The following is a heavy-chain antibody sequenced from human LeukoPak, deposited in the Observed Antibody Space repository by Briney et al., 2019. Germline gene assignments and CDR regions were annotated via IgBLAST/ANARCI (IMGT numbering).Heavy chain of an antibody. Sequence: PGGSLRLSCAASGFTFSSYSMNWVRQAPGKGLEWVSSISSSSSYIYYADSVKGRFTISRDNAKNSLYLQMNSLRAEDTAVYYCARVPRDTAMVTYWGQGTLVTVSS. J-gene: IGHJ4*02. D-gene: IGHD5-18*01. CDR3: ARVPRDTAMVTY. V-gene: IGHV3-21*01. CDR2: ISSSSSYI. CDR1: GFTFSSYS.